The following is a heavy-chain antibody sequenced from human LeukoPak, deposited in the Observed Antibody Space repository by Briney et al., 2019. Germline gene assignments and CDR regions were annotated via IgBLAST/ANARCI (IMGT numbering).Heavy chain of an antibody. CDR2: INPNSGGT. CDR1: GYTFTGYY. CDR3: AREDGYCSSTSCYRAEYFQH. D-gene: IGHD2-2*02. Sequence: ASVKVSCKASGYTFTGYYMHWVRQAPGQGLEWMGWINPNSGGTNYAQKFQGRVTMTRDTSISTDYMELSRLRSDDTAVYYCAREDGYCSSTSCYRAEYFQHWGQGTLVTVSS. J-gene: IGHJ1*01. V-gene: IGHV1-2*02.